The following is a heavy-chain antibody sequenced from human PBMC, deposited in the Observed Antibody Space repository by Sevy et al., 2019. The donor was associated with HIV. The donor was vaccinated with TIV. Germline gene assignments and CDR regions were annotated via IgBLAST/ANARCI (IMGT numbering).Heavy chain of an antibody. CDR1: GGTFSSYA. CDR3: ARGGRLLLLNWFDP. D-gene: IGHD2-15*01. J-gene: IGHJ5*02. Sequence: ASVKVSCKASGGTFSSYAISWVRQAPGQGLEWMGGIIPIFGTANYAQKFQGRVTITADESTSTAYMELGSLRSEDTAVYYCARGGRLLLLNWFDPWGQGTLVTVSS. CDR2: IIPIFGTA. V-gene: IGHV1-69*01.